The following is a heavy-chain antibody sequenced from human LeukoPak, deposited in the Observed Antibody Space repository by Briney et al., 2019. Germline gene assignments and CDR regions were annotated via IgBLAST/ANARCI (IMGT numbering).Heavy chain of an antibody. Sequence: GGSLRLSCTASGFTFSSYTMTWVRQAPGKGLKWVSTITTGDGNTYYADSVKGRFTVSRDDSKDTLYLQMNSLRAEDTAVYYCAKDGGLWVSAHWGDSWGRGTLVTVSS. J-gene: IGHJ4*02. CDR3: AKDGGLWVSAHWGDS. D-gene: IGHD7-27*01. CDR1: GFTFSSYT. CDR2: ITTGDGNT. V-gene: IGHV3-23*01.